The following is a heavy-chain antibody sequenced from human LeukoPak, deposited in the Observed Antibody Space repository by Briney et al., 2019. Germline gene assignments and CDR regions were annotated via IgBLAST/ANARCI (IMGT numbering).Heavy chain of an antibody. CDR3: ARVVPAATDAFDI. CDR1: GCTFSSYA. D-gene: IGHD2-2*01. Sequence: ASVKVSCKASGCTFSSYAISWVRQAPGQGLEWMGGFIPIFGTANYAQKFQGRVTITEDKSTNTAYMELSSLRSEDTAVYYCARVVPAATDAFDIWGQGTMVTVSS. CDR2: FIPIFGTA. V-gene: IGHV1-69*06. J-gene: IGHJ3*02.